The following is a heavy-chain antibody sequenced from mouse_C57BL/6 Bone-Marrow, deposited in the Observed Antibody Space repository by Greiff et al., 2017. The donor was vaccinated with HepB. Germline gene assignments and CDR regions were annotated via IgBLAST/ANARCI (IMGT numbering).Heavy chain of an antibody. Sequence: EVQGVESGGGLVKPGGSLKLSCAASGFTFSSYAMSWVRQTPEKRLEWVATISDGGSYTYYPDNVKGRFTISRDNAKKNLYLQMSHLKSEDTAMYYCASPSYYREAWFAYWGQGTLVTVSA. V-gene: IGHV5-4*01. CDR2: ISDGGSYT. CDR1: GFTFSSYA. CDR3: ASPSYYREAWFAY. D-gene: IGHD2-14*01. J-gene: IGHJ3*01.